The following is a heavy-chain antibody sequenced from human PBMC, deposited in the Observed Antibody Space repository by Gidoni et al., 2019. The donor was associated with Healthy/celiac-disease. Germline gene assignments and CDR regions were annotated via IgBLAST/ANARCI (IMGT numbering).Heavy chain of an antibody. V-gene: IGHV1-18*01. CDR1: GYTFTSYG. D-gene: IGHD3-3*01. Sequence: QVQLVQSGAEVKKPGASVKVSCKASGYTFTSYGISWVRQAPGQGLEWMGWISAYNGNTNYAQKLQGRVTMTTDTSTSTAYMELRSLRSDDTAVYYCARDAGADYDFWSGYPGMFDYWGQGTLVTVSS. CDR3: ARDAGADYDFWSGYPGMFDY. J-gene: IGHJ4*02. CDR2: ISAYNGNT.